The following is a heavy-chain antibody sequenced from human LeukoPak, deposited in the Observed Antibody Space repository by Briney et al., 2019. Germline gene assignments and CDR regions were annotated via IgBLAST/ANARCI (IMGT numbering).Heavy chain of an antibody. CDR1: GGSFSGYY. V-gene: IGHV4-34*01. D-gene: IGHD6-6*01. Sequence: KPSETLSLTCAVYGGSFSGYYWSWIRQPPGKGLEWIGSIYYSGSTYYNPSLKSRVTISVDTSKNQFSLKLSSVTAADTAVYYCARVSSSDAFDIWGQGTMVTVSS. CDR3: ARVSSSDAFDI. CDR2: IYYSGST. J-gene: IGHJ3*02.